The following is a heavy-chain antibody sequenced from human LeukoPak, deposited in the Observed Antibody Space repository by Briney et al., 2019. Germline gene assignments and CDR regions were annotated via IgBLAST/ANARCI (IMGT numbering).Heavy chain of an antibody. CDR1: GFTFSISW. Sequence: PGGSLRLSCVASGFTFSISWMSWVRQGPGKGLEWVAKIKQDGSERYYVDSVKGRFTISRDNAKNSLYLQMNSLRAEDTAVYYCARDRCSSTSCYGGFDYWGQGTLVTVSS. D-gene: IGHD2-2*01. CDR2: IKQDGSER. V-gene: IGHV3-7*01. CDR3: ARDRCSSTSCYGGFDY. J-gene: IGHJ4*02.